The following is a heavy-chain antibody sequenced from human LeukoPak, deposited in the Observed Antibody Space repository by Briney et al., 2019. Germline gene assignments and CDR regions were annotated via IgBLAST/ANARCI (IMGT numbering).Heavy chain of an antibody. CDR3: ASKPRAYYYYYGMDV. CDR1: GGTFSSYA. V-gene: IGHV1-69*13. J-gene: IGHJ6*02. Sequence: WASVKVSCKASGGTFSSYAISWVRQAPGQGLEWMGGIIPIFGTANYAQKFQGRVTITADESTSTAYMELSSLRSEDTAVYYCASKPRAYYYYYGMDVWGQGTTVTVSS. D-gene: IGHD1-14*01. CDR2: IIPIFGTA.